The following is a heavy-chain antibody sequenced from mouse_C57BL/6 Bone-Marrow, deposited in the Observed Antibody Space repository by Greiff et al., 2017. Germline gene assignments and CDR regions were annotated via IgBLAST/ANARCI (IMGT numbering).Heavy chain of an antibody. CDR3: ASRRDDGYWAPFAY. CDR2: ISSGGSYT. J-gene: IGHJ3*01. V-gene: IGHV5-6*01. Sequence: EVQLVESGGDLVKPGGSLKLSCAASGFTFSSYGMSWVRQTPDKRLEWVATISSGGSYTYYPDSGKGRFTISRYNAKNTLYLQMSSLKSEDTAMYYCASRRDDGYWAPFAYWGQGTLVTVSA. CDR1: GFTFSSYG. D-gene: IGHD2-3*01.